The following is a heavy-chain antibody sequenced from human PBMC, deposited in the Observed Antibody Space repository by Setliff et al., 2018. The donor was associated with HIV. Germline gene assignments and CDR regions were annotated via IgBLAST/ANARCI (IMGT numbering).Heavy chain of an antibody. J-gene: IGHJ6*04. CDR1: GYTFTGYY. V-gene: IGHV1-2*02. Sequence: GASVKVSCKASGYTFTGYYMHWVRQAPGQGLEWMGWINPNSGGTNYTQRFQDRVKITADESTSTAYMEMSSLTSEDTAIYYCARSDSGWPHYQYHHTNVWGKGTTVTVSS. CDR2: INPNSGGT. CDR3: ARSDSGWPHYQYHHTNV. D-gene: IGHD6-19*01.